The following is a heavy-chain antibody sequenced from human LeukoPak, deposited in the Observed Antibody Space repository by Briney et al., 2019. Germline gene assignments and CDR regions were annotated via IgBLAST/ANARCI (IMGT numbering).Heavy chain of an antibody. CDR1: GFTFSIYS. CDR3: ARIGAGSSRDY. CDR2: IGSSSRYI. J-gene: IGHJ4*02. Sequence: GGSLRLSCAASGFTFSIYSMTWVRQAPGKGLEWVSSIGSSSRYIYYADSVKGRFTISRDNAKSSVYLQMNSLRAEDTAVYYCARIGAGSSRDYWGQGTLVTVSS. V-gene: IGHV3-21*01. D-gene: IGHD6-13*01.